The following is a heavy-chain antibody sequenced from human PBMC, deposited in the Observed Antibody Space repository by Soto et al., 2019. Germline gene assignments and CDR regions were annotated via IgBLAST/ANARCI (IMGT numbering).Heavy chain of an antibody. D-gene: IGHD6-19*01. Sequence: PGESQKISSKCSGYSFTSYWIGWVRQMPGKGLEWMGIIYPGDSDTRYSPSFQGQVTISADKSISTAYLQWSSLKASDTAMYYCASQGPITNDSSGWSPLVGDYYYYGMDVWGQGTTVTVSS. V-gene: IGHV5-51*01. CDR1: GYSFTSYW. CDR3: ASQGPITNDSSGWSPLVGDYYYYGMDV. J-gene: IGHJ6*02. CDR2: IYPGDSDT.